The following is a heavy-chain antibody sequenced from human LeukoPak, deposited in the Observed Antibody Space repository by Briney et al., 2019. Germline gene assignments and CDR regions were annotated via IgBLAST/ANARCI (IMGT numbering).Heavy chain of an antibody. CDR1: GGSISSYY. CDR3: AIGEQQLFS. D-gene: IGHD6-13*01. J-gene: IGHJ5*02. CDR2: MYYSGST. V-gene: IGHV4-59*01. Sequence: SETLSLTCTVSGGSISSYYWSWIRQPPGKGPEWIGYMYYSGSTNYNPSLKSRVNISVDTSKNQFSLKLSSVTAADTAVYYCAIGEQQLFSWGQGTLVTVSS.